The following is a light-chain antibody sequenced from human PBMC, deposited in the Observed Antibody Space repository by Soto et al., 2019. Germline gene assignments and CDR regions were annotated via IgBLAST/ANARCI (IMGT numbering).Light chain of an antibody. J-gene: IGKJ1*01. Sequence: MAQSPATLSVKPGERATLSCRASQSVSSNLAWYQQKPGQAPRLLIYGASTRATGIPDRFSGSGSGTDFTLTISRLEPEDFAVYYCQQYSISSTFGQGTIVDIK. CDR3: QQYSISST. V-gene: IGKV3-15*01. CDR1: QSVSSN. CDR2: GAS.